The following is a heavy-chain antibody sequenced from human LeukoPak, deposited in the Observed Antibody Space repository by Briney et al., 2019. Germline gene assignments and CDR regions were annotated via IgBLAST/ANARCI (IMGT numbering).Heavy chain of an antibody. Sequence: GGSLRLSCAASGFSFSDYDMHWVRQAPGKGLEWVTFIRYDGTNTYADSLKGRFTISRDNAKNSLYLQMNSLRAEDTAVYYCARRSYCGGDCYGSDAFDIWGQGTMVTVSS. CDR1: GFSFSDYD. D-gene: IGHD2-21*02. CDR2: IRYDGTNT. CDR3: ARRSYCGGDCYGSDAFDI. J-gene: IGHJ3*02. V-gene: IGHV3-30*02.